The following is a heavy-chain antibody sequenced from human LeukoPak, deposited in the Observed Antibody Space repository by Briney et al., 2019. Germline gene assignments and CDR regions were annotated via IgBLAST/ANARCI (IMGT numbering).Heavy chain of an antibody. V-gene: IGHV3-33*01. J-gene: IGHJ3*02. CDR3: ARARYYDILTGHQPHDAFDI. CDR2: IWYDGSNK. D-gene: IGHD3-9*01. Sequence: PGGSLRLSCAASGFTFSSYVMHWVRQAPGKGLEWVAVIWYDGSNKYYADSVKGRFTISRDNSKNTLYLQMNSLRAEDTAVYYCARARYYDILTGHQPHDAFDIWGHGTMVTVSS. CDR1: GFTFSSYV.